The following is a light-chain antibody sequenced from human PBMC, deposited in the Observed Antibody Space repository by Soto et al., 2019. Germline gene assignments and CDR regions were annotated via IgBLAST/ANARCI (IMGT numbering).Light chain of an antibody. CDR3: QKYNHF. J-gene: IGKJ3*01. CDR2: DAS. CDR1: QNIRNW. V-gene: IGKV1-5*01. Sequence: DIQIIQSPSTLSASVGDRVTITCRASQNIRNWLAWYQQKPGKAPKVLIYDASSLKGGVQSRFSGSGSGTEFTLTISSLQPDDFATYYCQKYNHFFGPGTVVDIK.